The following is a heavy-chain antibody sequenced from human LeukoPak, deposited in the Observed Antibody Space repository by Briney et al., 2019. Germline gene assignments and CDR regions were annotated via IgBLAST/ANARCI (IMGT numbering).Heavy chain of an antibody. V-gene: IGHV1-18*01. Sequence: ASVKVSCKASGYTFTSYGISWVRQAPGQGLEWMGWISAYNGNTNYAQKLQGRVTMTTDTSTSTAYMELRSLRSDDTAVYYCARVVVPAVIWDKCWFDPWGQGTLVTVSS. CDR2: ISAYNGNT. J-gene: IGHJ5*02. CDR3: ARVVVPAVIWDKCWFDP. D-gene: IGHD2-2*01. CDR1: GYTFTSYG.